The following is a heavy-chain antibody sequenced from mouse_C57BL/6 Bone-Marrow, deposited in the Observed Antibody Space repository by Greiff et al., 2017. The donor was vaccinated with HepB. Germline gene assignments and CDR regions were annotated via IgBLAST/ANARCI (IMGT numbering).Heavy chain of an antibody. J-gene: IGHJ1*03. Sequence: QVQLQQSGAELVRPGASVTLSCKASGYTFTDYEMHWVKQTPVHGLEWIRAIDPETGGTAYNQKFKGKAILTADKSSSTAYMELRSLTSEDSAVYYCTSGVDYDYDWYFDVWGTGTTVTVSS. CDR1: GYTFTDYE. V-gene: IGHV1-15*01. CDR2: IDPETGGT. CDR3: TSGVDYDYDWYFDV. D-gene: IGHD2-4*01.